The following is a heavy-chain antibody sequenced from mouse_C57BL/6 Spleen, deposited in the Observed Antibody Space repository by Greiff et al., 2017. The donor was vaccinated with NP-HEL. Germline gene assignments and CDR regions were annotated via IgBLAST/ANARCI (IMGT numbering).Heavy chain of an antibody. CDR3: ARGDYYDYDVGYFDV. D-gene: IGHD2-4*01. CDR2: IWSGGST. Sequence: QVQLQQSGPGLVQPSQSLSITCTVSGFSLTSYGVHWVRQSPGKGLEWLGVIWSGGSTDYNAAFISRLSISKDNSKSQVFFKMNSLQADDTAIYYCARGDYYDYDVGYFDVWGTGTTVTVSS. V-gene: IGHV2-2*01. CDR1: GFSLTSYG. J-gene: IGHJ1*03.